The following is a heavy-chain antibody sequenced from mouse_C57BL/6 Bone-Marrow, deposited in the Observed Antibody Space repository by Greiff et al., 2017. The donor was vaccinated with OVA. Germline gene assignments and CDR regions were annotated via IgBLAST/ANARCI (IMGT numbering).Heavy chain of an antibody. V-gene: IGHV1-15*01. D-gene: IGHD1-1*01. CDR1: GYTFTDYE. Sequence: QVQLKESGAELVRPGASVTLSCKASGYTFTDYEMHWVKQTPVHGLEWIGAIDPETGGTAYNQKFKGKAILTADKSSSTAYMELRSLTSEDSAVYYCTRHNYYGSSYRYFDVWGTGTTVTVSS. CDR3: TRHNYYGSSYRYFDV. CDR2: IDPETGGT. J-gene: IGHJ1*03.